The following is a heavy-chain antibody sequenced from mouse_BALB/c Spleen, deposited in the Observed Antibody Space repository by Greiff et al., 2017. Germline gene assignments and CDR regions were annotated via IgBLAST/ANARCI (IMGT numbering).Heavy chain of an antibody. Sequence: VQLQQSGAELVRPGSSVKISCKASGYAFSSYWMNWVKQRPGQGLEWIGQIYPGDGDTNYNGKFKGKATLTADKSSSTAYMQLSSLTSEDSAVYFCARSYEYYFDYWGQGTTLTVSS. CDR1: GYAFSSYW. CDR3: ARSYEYYFDY. V-gene: IGHV1-80*01. J-gene: IGHJ2*01. CDR2: IYPGDGDT. D-gene: IGHD2-3*01.